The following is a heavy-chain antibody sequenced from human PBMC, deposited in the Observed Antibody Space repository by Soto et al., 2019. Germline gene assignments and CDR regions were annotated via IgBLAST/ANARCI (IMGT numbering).Heavy chain of an antibody. D-gene: IGHD6-13*01. CDR1: AYTFTNYG. V-gene: IGHV1-18*01. CDR3: ARSGSRWTLRGFDS. J-gene: IGHJ4*02. CDR2: ISAYNGNI. Sequence: QVQLVQSGGEVKKPGASVKVSCKASAYTFTNYGINWVRQAPGQGLEWMGWISAYNGNINYAQKFRGRVTMTTDTSTSSDDLEVRSLRSDDTAVYYCARSGSRWTLRGFDSGGQGTLVNGSS.